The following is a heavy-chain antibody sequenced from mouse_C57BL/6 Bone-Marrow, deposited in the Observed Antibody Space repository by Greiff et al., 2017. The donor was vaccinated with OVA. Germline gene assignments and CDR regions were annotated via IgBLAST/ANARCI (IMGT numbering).Heavy chain of an antibody. D-gene: IGHD2-4*01. CDR1: GYSITSGYY. CDR2: ISYDGSN. CDR3: ARGGYYDYVWFAY. V-gene: IGHV3-6*01. Sequence: EVQLQESGPGLVKPSQSLSLTCSVPGYSITSGYYWNWIRQFPGNQLEWMGYISYDGSNNYNPSLKNRISITRDNSKTQFFLKLNSVTTEDTATDYCARGGYYDYVWFAYWGQGTLVTVSA. J-gene: IGHJ3*01.